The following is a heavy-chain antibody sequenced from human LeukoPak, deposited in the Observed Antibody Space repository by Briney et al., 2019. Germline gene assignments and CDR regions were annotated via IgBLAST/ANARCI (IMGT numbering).Heavy chain of an antibody. J-gene: IGHJ4*02. D-gene: IGHD6-13*01. CDR1: GYTFTSYG. CDR3: ARDPNLGIAAHPFDY. Sequence: ASVKVSCKASGYTFTSYGISWVRQAPGQGLEWMGWISAYNGSTNYAQTLQGRVTMTTDTSTSTAYMELRSLRSDDTAVYYCARDPNLGIAAHPFDYWGQGTLVTVSS. V-gene: IGHV1-18*01. CDR2: ISAYNGST.